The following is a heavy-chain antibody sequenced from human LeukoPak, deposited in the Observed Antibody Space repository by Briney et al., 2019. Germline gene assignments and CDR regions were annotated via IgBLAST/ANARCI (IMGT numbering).Heavy chain of an antibody. D-gene: IGHD4-11*01. J-gene: IGHJ4*02. CDR3: AAGISNPWYFDY. Sequence: GASVKVSCKVSGYTLTELSMHWVRQAPGKGLEWMGGFDPEDGETIYAQKFQGRVTMTEDTSTDTAYMELSSLRSEDTAVYYCAAGISNPWYFDYWGQGTLVTVSS. CDR2: FDPEDGET. V-gene: IGHV1-24*01. CDR1: GYTLTELS.